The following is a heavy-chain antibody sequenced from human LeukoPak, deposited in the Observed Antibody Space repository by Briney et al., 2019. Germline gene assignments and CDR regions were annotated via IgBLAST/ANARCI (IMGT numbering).Heavy chain of an antibody. CDR2: IYYSWSA. CDR3: ARVFPYDSSGYYYVDHYGMDV. J-gene: IGHJ6*02. V-gene: IGHV4-59*01. Sequence: SETLSLTCTVSGGSISSYSWSWIRQPPAKGLDWIGSIYYSWSANYNPSLKSRVTISVDTSKNQFSLKLSSVTAADTAVYYCARVFPYDSSGYYYVDHYGMDVWGQGTTVTVSS. D-gene: IGHD3-22*01. CDR1: GGSISSYS.